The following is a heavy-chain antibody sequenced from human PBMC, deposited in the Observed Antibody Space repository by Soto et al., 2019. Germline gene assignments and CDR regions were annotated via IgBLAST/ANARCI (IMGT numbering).Heavy chain of an antibody. V-gene: IGHV1-8*01. CDR1: GYTFATYD. D-gene: IGHD2-21*01. CDR3: ARSDGYNFNWLDS. J-gene: IGHJ5*01. Sequence: QVQLVQSGAEVKTPGASVKVSCKASGYTFATYDINWVRQAPGQGLEWMGWMNANSGNTGYAQKFQGRLTMTMDTALSVAHMELRSRRNEDKAVYYCARSDGYNFNWLDSWGQGTLVTVSA. CDR2: MNANSGNT.